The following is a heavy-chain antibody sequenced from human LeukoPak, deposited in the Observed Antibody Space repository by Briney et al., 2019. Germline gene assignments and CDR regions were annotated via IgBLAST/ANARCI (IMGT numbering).Heavy chain of an antibody. V-gene: IGHV4-59*01. CDR3: ATRSTGVAATFDC. D-gene: IGHD2-15*01. CDR1: GGSIGSYY. J-gene: IGHJ4*02. CDR2: ISYSGNT. Sequence: SETLSLTCSVSGGSIGSYYWSWIRRPPGKGLEWIGYISYSGNTNYNPSLKSRVTISVDTSKNQFSLKLSSVTAADTAVYYCATRSTGVAATFDCWGQGALVTVSS.